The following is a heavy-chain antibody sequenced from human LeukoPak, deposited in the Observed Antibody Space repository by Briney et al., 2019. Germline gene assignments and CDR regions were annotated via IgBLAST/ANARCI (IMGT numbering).Heavy chain of an antibody. CDR2: ISSSSSYI. CDR1: GFTFSSYS. V-gene: IGHV3-21*01. J-gene: IGHJ4*02. Sequence: GGSLRLSCAASGFTFSSYSMNWVRQAPGKGLEWVSSISSSSSYIYYADSVKGRFTISRDNAKNSLYLQMNSLRAEDTAVYYCARGSVGAAKRSYYFDYWGQGTLVTVSS. D-gene: IGHD2-15*01. CDR3: ARGSVGAAKRSYYFDY.